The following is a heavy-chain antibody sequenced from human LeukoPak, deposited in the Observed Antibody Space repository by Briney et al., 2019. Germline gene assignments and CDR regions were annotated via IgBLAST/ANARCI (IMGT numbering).Heavy chain of an antibody. V-gene: IGHV4-59*01. CDR1: GGSISSYY. D-gene: IGHD2-15*01. Sequence: SKTLSLTCTVSGGSISSYYWSWIRQPPGKGLEWIGYIYYSGTTNYNPSLKSRVTISVDTSNNQFSLKLSSVTAADTAVYYCARESPACGGGSCYDYWGQGTLVTVSS. CDR2: IYYSGTT. CDR3: ARESPACGGGSCYDY. J-gene: IGHJ4*02.